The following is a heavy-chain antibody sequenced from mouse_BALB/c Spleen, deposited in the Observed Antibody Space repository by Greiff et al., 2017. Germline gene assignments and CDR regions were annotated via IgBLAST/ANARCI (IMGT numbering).Heavy chain of an antibody. J-gene: IGHJ2*01. V-gene: IGHV1S29*02. CDR1: GYTFTDYN. CDR3: ARDKYYGSGDY. Sequence: VQLKQSGPELVKPGASVKISCKASGYTFTDYNMHWVKQSHGKSLEWIGYIYPYNGGTGYNQKFKSKATLTVDNSSSTAYMELRSLTSEDSAVYYCARDKYYGSGDYWGQGTTLTVSS. CDR2: IYPYNGGT. D-gene: IGHD1-1*01.